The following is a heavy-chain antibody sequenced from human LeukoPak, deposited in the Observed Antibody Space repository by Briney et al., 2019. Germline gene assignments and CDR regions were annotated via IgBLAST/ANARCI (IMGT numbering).Heavy chain of an antibody. J-gene: IGHJ6*02. Sequence: SVKVSCKASGGTFSSYAISWVRQAPGQGLEWMGGIIPIFGTANYAQKFQGRVTITADESTSTAYMELSSLRSEDTAVYYCASVAIFGVVNNYYYYGMDVWGQGTTATVSS. D-gene: IGHD3-3*01. CDR1: GGTFSSYA. CDR3: ASVAIFGVVNNYYYYGMDV. V-gene: IGHV1-69*13. CDR2: IIPIFGTA.